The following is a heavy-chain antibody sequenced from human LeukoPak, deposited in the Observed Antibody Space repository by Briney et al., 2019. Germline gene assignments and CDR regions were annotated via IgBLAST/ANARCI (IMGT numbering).Heavy chain of an antibody. Sequence: GGSLRLSCAASGFSFSDNAMTWVRQAPGKGLEWVAVISSGGNTKYADSEKGRFSISRDNSKNTLYLQMNSLRAEDTAVYYCAKGGGWLYYFDYWGQGTRVTVSS. CDR1: GFSFSDNA. D-gene: IGHD6-19*01. J-gene: IGHJ4*02. V-gene: IGHV3-23*01. CDR2: ISSGGNT. CDR3: AKGGGWLYYFDY.